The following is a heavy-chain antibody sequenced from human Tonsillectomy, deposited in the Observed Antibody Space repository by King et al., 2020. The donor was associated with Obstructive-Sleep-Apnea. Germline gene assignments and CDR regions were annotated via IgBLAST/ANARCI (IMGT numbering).Heavy chain of an antibody. D-gene: IGHD5-18*01. J-gene: IGHJ4*02. V-gene: IGHV4-4*02. CDR1: GGSVNSTNW. CDR3: ARGRGYSYCKHFDY. CDR2: IYHGVTT. Sequence: VQLQESGPGLVKPSGTLSLTCAVSGGSVNSTNWWSWVRQPPGKGLEWIGDIYHGVTTNYNPSLKSRVTISEDGSKNQFSLKLSSATAADPAVYYCARGRGYSYCKHFDYWGQGTLVTVSS.